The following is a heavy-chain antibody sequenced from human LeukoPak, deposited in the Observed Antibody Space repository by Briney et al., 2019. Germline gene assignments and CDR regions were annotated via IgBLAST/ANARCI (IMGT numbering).Heavy chain of an antibody. CDR1: GYTFTGYY. CDR2: INPNSGGK. J-gene: IGHJ5*02. D-gene: IGHD3-9*01. V-gene: IGHV1-2*02. Sequence: AAVKVSCKASGYTFTGYYMHWVRQGPGPGLEWMGWINPNSGGKNYAQKFQGRATMTRDTSISTAYMELSRLRSDDPAVYYCARTVTYYDILTGLDCWFDPWGQGTLVTVSS. CDR3: ARTVTYYDILTGLDCWFDP.